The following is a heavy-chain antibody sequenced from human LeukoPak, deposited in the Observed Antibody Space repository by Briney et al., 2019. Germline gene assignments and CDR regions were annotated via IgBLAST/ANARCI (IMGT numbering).Heavy chain of an antibody. CDR1: GGSIRDFY. CDR2: IYYSGTT. Sequence: SETLSPTCTVSGGSIRDFYWTWIRQPPGKGLEWIGYIYYSGTTKYSPSLRGRVSMSVDTSRSQFSLNLTSVTSADTAVYYCARLGDEIAVSGLKYYHYSHTDVWGSGTTVAVSS. CDR3: ARLGDEIAVSGLKYYHYSHTDV. D-gene: IGHD6-19*01. V-gene: IGHV4-59*01. J-gene: IGHJ6*03.